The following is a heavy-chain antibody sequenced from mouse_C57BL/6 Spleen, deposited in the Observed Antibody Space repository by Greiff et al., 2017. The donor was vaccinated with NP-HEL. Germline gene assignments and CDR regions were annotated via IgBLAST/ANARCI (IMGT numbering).Heavy chain of an antibody. J-gene: IGHJ4*01. CDR1: GYAFSSYW. Sequence: QVHVKQSGAELVKPGASVKISCKASGYAFSSYWMNWVKQRPGKGLEWIGQIYPGDGDTNYNGKFKGKATLTADKSSSTVYMQIDRLTSVDSAVYFCPREGYGCYDMDYWGQGTSVTVSS. D-gene: IGHD2-3*01. CDR3: PREGYGCYDMDY. CDR2: IYPGDGDT. V-gene: IGHV1-80*01.